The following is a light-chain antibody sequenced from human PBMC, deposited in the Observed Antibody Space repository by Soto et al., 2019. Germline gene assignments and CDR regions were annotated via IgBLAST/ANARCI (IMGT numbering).Light chain of an antibody. CDR2: GAS. J-gene: IGKJ2*01. CDR1: RSVSSTY. V-gene: IGKV3-20*01. Sequence: EIVLTQSPGTLSLSPGERATLSCRASRSVSSTYLAWYQQKPGQAPRLLIYGASSRATGIPDRFSGSGSGTDFSLTISRLEPEDFEVYYCQQYGSSPPYTFVQGTKLEIK. CDR3: QQYGSSPPYT.